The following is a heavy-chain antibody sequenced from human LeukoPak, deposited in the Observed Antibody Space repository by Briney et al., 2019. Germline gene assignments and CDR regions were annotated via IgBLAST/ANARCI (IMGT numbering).Heavy chain of an antibody. CDR3: ARAYRGGDYYGSGSYPGDAFDI. Sequence: GRSLRLSCAASGFTFSSYTMHWVRQAPGKGLEWVAVISYDGSNKYYADSVKGRFTISRDNSKNTLYLQMNSLRAEDTAVYYCARAYRGGDYYGSGSYPGDAFDIWGQGTMVTVSS. D-gene: IGHD3-10*01. V-gene: IGHV3-30-3*01. CDR2: ISYDGSNK. J-gene: IGHJ3*02. CDR1: GFTFSSYT.